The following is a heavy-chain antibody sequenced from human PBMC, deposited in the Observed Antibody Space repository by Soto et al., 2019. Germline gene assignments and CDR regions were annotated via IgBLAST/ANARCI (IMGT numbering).Heavy chain of an antibody. D-gene: IGHD3-9*01. J-gene: IGHJ3*02. CDR3: AKALRYFDIDAFDI. V-gene: IGHV1-2*04. CDR2: INPNSGGT. Sequence: ASVKVSCKASGYTFTGYYMHWVRQAPGQGLEWMGWINPNSGGTNYAQKFQGWVTMTRDTSISTAYMELSSLRAEDTALYYCAKALRYFDIDAFDIWGQGTMVTVSS. CDR1: GYTFTGYY.